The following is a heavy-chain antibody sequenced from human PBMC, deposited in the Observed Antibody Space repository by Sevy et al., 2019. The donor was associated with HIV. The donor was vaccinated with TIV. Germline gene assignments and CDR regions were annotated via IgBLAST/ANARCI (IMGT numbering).Heavy chain of an antibody. CDR1: GYTFTGYY. Sequence: ASVKVSCKASGYTFTGYYMHWVRQAPGQGLEWMGWINPNSGGTNYAQKFQGRVTMTRDTSISTAYMELSRLRSDDTAVYYCAREGMVRGVNAYYYYYMDVWGKGTTVTVSS. V-gene: IGHV1-2*02. CDR2: INPNSGGT. D-gene: IGHD3-10*01. J-gene: IGHJ6*03. CDR3: AREGMVRGVNAYYYYYMDV.